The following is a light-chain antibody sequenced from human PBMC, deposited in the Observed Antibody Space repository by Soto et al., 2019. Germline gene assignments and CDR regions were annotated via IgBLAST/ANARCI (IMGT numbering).Light chain of an antibody. CDR1: SSDVGGYNF. Sequence: QSALTQPASVSGSRGQSVSISCTGTSSDVGGYNFVSWFQQHPGKAPKLMIYDVTKRPSGVPDRFSGSKSGNTASLTISGLQADDEADYYCCSYAGSNTWVFGGGTKLTVL. CDR3: CSYAGSNTWV. V-gene: IGLV2-11*01. J-gene: IGLJ3*02. CDR2: DVT.